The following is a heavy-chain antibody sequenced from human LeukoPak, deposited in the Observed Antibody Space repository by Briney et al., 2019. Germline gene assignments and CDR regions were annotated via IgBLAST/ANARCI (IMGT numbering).Heavy chain of an antibody. CDR1: GGSISSGGYF. V-gene: IGHV4-31*03. Sequence: PSETLSLTCTVSGGSISSGGYFWSWIRQHPGKGLEWIGYIYYSGSTYYNPSLKSRVTISVDTSKNQFSLKLSSVTAADAAVYYCARQTYYYDSSGYYMYYFDYWGQGTLVTVSS. CDR2: IYYSGST. CDR3: ARQTYYYDSSGYYMYYFDY. J-gene: IGHJ4*02. D-gene: IGHD3-22*01.